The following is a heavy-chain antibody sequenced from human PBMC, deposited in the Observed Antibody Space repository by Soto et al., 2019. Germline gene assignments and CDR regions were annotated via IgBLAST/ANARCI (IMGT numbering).Heavy chain of an antibody. J-gene: IGHJ6*02. CDR2: IYYSATT. CDR1: GGSISSYY. Sequence: SETLSLTCTVSGGSISSYYWSWIRQPPGKGLEWIGYIYYSATTNYNPSLKSRVTISVDTSKNQFSLKLTSVTAADTAVYYCARGDPLLWFGEKVYYGMDVWGQETTVTVSS. V-gene: IGHV4-59*01. CDR3: ARGDPLLWFGEKVYYGMDV. D-gene: IGHD3-10*01.